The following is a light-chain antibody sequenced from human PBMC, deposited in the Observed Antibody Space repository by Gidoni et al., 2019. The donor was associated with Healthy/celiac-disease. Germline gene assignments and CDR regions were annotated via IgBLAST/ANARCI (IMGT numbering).Light chain of an antibody. J-gene: IGKJ5*01. V-gene: IGKV3-15*01. CDR3: QQYNNWPPLT. CDR1: QNVSSN. Sequence: EIVMTQSPATLSVSPGERATLSCRASQNVSSNLAWYQQKPGQAPRLLIYGASTRATGSPARFSGSGSGTEFTLTISSLQSEDFAVYYCQQYNNWPPLTFGQGTRLEIK. CDR2: GAS.